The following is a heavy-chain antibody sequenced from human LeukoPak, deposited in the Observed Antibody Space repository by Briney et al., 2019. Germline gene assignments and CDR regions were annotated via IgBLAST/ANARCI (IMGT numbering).Heavy chain of an antibody. CDR3: AKIPRGLAQKYYYGMDV. CDR1: GFTFSSYA. V-gene: IGHV3-23*01. CDR2: ISGSGGST. D-gene: IGHD3/OR15-3a*01. J-gene: IGHJ6*02. Sequence: GGSLRLSCAASGFTFSSYAMSWVRQAPGKGLEWVSAISGSGGSTYYADSVKGRFTISRDNSKNTLYLQMNSLRAEDTAVYYCAKIPRGLAQKYYYGMDVWGQGTTVTVSS.